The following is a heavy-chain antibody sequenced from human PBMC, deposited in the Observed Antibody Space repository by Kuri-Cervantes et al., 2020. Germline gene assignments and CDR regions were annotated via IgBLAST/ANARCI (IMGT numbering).Heavy chain of an antibody. Sequence: SQTLSLTCAAYGGSFSGYYWSWIRQPPGKGLEWIGEINHSGSTDYNPSLKSRVTISIDTSKNQFSLKLSSVTAADTAVYYCARWAPVGLTYSSSWGSYWYFDLWGRGTLVTVSS. J-gene: IGHJ2*01. CDR2: INHSGST. V-gene: IGHV4-34*01. CDR1: GGSFSGYY. D-gene: IGHD6-13*01. CDR3: ARWAPVGLTYSSSWGSYWYFDL.